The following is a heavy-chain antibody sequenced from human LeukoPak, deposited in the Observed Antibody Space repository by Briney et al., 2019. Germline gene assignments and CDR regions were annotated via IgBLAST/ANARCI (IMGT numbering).Heavy chain of an antibody. Sequence: GGSLRLSCAASGFTFSSYWMHWVRQAPGKGLVWVSRINSDGSSTSYADSVKGRFTISRDNAKNTLYLQMNSLRAEDTAVYYCAKERGYSYAQNDYWGQGTLVTVSS. V-gene: IGHV3-74*01. CDR1: GFTFSSYW. CDR2: INSDGSST. J-gene: IGHJ4*02. D-gene: IGHD5-18*01. CDR3: AKERGYSYAQNDY.